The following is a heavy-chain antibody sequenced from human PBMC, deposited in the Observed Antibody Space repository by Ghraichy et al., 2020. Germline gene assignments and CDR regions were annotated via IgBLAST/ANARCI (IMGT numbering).Heavy chain of an antibody. CDR2: ISGSGGTT. D-gene: IGHD2-21*02. V-gene: IGHV3-23*01. CDR1: GFTFSSNS. J-gene: IGHJ4*02. CDR3: AKESPHCGADCNSLLDY. Sequence: GGSLRLSCAASGFTFSSNSMSWVRQAPGKGLEWVSVISGSGGTTHYADSVKGRFTISRDNSKNTLFLQMNSLRADDTAVYYCAKESPHCGADCNSLLDYWGQGTVVTVSS.